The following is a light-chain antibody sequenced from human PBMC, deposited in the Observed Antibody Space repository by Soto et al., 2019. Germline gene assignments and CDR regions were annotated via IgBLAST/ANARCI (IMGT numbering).Light chain of an antibody. CDR3: QKYGSSPVYT. V-gene: IGKV3-20*01. J-gene: IGKJ2*01. Sequence: EIVLTQSPGTLSLSPGERATLSCRASQSVSSSYLAWYQQKPGQAPRLLIYGASSMATGIPDRFSGSGSGAAFTLTISRLEPEGFAVYYCQKYGSSPVYTFGQGTKLEIK. CDR1: QSVSSSY. CDR2: GAS.